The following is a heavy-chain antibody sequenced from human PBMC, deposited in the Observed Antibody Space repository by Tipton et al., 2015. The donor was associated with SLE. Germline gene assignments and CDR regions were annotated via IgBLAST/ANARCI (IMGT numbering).Heavy chain of an antibody. CDR1: GFTFSSDA. D-gene: IGHD3-22*01. CDR3: AKEYYYYSSGWD. CDR2: ISGSGGST. J-gene: IGHJ4*02. Sequence: SLRLSCAASGFTFSSDAMSWVRQAPGKGLEGGSAISGSGGSTYYADSVKGRFTISRDNSKNSLYLQMNSLRAEDTALYYCAKEYYYYSSGWDWGQGTLVTVSS. V-gene: IGHV3-23*01.